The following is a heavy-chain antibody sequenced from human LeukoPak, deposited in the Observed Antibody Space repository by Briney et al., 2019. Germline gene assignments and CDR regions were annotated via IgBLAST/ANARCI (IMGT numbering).Heavy chain of an antibody. CDR1: GFTFSSYA. J-gene: IGHJ4*02. CDR2: MSGSDGTT. CDR3: ARGPLLYFDY. V-gene: IGHV3-23*01. Sequence: PGGSLRLSCAASGFTFSSYAMSWVRQAPGKGLEWVSGMSGSDGTTYFADSVKGRFTISRDNSKNTLYLQMYSLRADDTAVYYCARGPLLYFDYWGQGTLVTASS.